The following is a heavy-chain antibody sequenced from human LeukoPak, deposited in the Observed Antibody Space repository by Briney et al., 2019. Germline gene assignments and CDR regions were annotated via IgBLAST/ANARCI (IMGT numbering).Heavy chain of an antibody. D-gene: IGHD2-2*01. CDR2: INPNSGGT. CDR3: ADLVYCSSSSCYEPFNQT. Sequence: ASVKVSCKASGYTFTGYYMHWVRQAPGQGLEWMGWINPNSGGTNYAQKFQGRVTMTRDTSISTAYMELSRLRSEDTAVYYCADLVYCSSSSCYEPFNQTWGQGTLVTVSS. J-gene: IGHJ4*02. V-gene: IGHV1-2*02. CDR1: GYTFTGYY.